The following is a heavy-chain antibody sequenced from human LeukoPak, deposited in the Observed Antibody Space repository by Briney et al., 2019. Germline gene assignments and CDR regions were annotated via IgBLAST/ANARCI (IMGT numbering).Heavy chain of an antibody. D-gene: IGHD3-16*01. Sequence: GGSLRLSCAVSGFTFNTYSMNWVRQAPGKGLVWVSRINPDGSNTNYADSVKGRFTISRDNAKNTLYPHMNSLRVDNTAVYYCARDFLHLGGWGQGTMVTVSS. V-gene: IGHV3-74*01. CDR3: ARDFLHLGG. CDR1: GFTFNTYS. CDR2: INPDGSNT. J-gene: IGHJ3*01.